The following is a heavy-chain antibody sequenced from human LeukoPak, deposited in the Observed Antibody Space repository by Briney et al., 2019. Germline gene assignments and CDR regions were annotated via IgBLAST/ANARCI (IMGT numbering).Heavy chain of an antibody. CDR1: GYTFTGYY. J-gene: IGHJ5*02. V-gene: IGHV1-2*02. D-gene: IGHD6-19*01. CDR2: TNPNSGGT. CDR3: ASSGIAVAENWFDP. Sequence: ASVKVSCKASGYTFTGYYMHWVRQAPGQGLEWMGWTNPNSGGTNYAQKFQGRVTMTRDTSISTAYMELSRLRSDDTAVYYCASSGIAVAENWFDPWGQGTLVTVSS.